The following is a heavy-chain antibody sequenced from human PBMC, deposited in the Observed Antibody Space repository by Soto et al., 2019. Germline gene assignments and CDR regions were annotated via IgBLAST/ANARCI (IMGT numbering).Heavy chain of an antibody. V-gene: IGHV6-1*01. Sequence: LSQTLSLTCAISGDSVSSISATWNWIRQSPSRGLEWLGRTYYRSRWYNDYAVSVKSRITINPDTSKSQFFLQLNSVTPDDTAVYYCARVTWGPLDYWGQGTLVTVSS. CDR1: GDSVSSISAT. D-gene: IGHD3-16*01. CDR3: ARVTWGPLDY. CDR2: TYYRSRWYN. J-gene: IGHJ4*02.